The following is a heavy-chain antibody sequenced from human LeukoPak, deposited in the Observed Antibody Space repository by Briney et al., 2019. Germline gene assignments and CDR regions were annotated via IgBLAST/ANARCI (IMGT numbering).Heavy chain of an antibody. Sequence: SETLSLTCTLSGGSISTYYWNWIRQPPGKGLEWIGYIYYSGSTNYNPSLKSRVTISVDTSKNQFSPKLSSVTAADTAVYYCARDHLYCSGGSCYRYWYFDLWGRGTLVTVSS. CDR1: GGSISTYY. CDR3: ARDHLYCSGGSCYRYWYFDL. V-gene: IGHV4-59*01. D-gene: IGHD2-15*01. CDR2: IYYSGST. J-gene: IGHJ2*01.